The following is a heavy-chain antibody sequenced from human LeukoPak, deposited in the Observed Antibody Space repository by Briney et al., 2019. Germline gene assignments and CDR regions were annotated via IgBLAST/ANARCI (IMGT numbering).Heavy chain of an antibody. CDR3: SRGEQWMDGRTYYFDY. V-gene: IGHV1-69*01. D-gene: IGHD6-19*01. CDR2: IIPIFGTA. Sequence: VQVSCKASGGTFSSYAISWVRQPPGQGREWMGGIIPIFGTANYSQKFQGRVTITADESTSTAYVELSSLRSEDTAVYHCSRGEQWMDGRTYYFDYWGQGTLVTVSS. CDR1: GGTFSSYA. J-gene: IGHJ4*02.